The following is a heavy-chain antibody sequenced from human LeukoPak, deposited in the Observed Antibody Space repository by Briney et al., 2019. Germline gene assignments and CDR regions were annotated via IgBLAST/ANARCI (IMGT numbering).Heavy chain of an antibody. Sequence: SETLSLTCTVSGGSISSSSYYWGWIRQPPGKGLEWIGSIYYSGSTYYNPSLKSRVTISVDTSKNQFSLKLSSVTAADTAVYYRARHFGPWGATFFDYWGQGTLVTVSS. CDR1: GGSISSSSYY. CDR2: IYYSGST. CDR3: ARHFGPWGATFFDY. V-gene: IGHV4-39*01. D-gene: IGHD1-26*01. J-gene: IGHJ4*02.